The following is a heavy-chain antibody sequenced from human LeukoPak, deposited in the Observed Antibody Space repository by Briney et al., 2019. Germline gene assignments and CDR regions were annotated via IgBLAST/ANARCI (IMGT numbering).Heavy chain of an antibody. CDR3: AREDYGDYEDAFDI. CDR2: ISGSGGRT. CDR1: GFTFSSYG. Sequence: PGGTLRLSCAASGFTFSSYGVSWVRQAPGKGLEWVAAISGSGGRTYYADSVKGRFTISRDNSKNTLYLQMNSLRAEDTAVYYCAREDYGDYEDAFDIWGQGTMVTVSS. D-gene: IGHD4-17*01. V-gene: IGHV3-23*01. J-gene: IGHJ3*02.